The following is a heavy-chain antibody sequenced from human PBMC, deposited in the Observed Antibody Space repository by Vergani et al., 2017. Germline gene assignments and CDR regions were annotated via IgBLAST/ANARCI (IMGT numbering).Heavy chain of an antibody. Sequence: QVQLQQWGAGLLKPSETLSLTCTVSGGSVSSGSYYWSWIRQPAGKGLEWIGYIYYSGSTNYNPSLKSRVTISVDTSKNQFSLKLSSVTAADTAVYYCGATTGSGVDYWGQGTLVTVSS. CDR1: GGSVSSGSYY. D-gene: IGHD1-26*01. CDR2: IYYSGST. CDR3: GATTGSGVDY. V-gene: IGHV4-61*10. J-gene: IGHJ4*02.